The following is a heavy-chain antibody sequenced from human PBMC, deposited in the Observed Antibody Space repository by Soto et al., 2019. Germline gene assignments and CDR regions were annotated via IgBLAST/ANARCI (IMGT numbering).Heavy chain of an antibody. V-gene: IGHV3-23*01. Sequence: EVQLLESGGGLVQPGGSLRLSCVASGFTFSNYVMSWVRQAPGEGLEWVSAISGGGMNTYYADSVKGRFTTSRDNSKNTVYLQLNNLRAEDTAVYSCAKDLRGSLVFGVFDPWGQGTLVTVS. CDR3: AKDLRGSLVFGVFDP. CDR1: GFTFSNYV. CDR2: ISGGGMNT. J-gene: IGHJ5*02. D-gene: IGHD3-3*01.